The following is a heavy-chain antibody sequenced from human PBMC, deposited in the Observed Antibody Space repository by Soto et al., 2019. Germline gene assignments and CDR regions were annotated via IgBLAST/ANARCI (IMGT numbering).Heavy chain of an antibody. Sequence: EVQLLESGGGLVQPGGSLRLSCAASGFTFSIYSLSWVRQAPGKGLEWVSAVNGYNAHYADSVKGRFTISRDNDRSTLYLQMRSLRVEDTAIYYCATGGPRIGTGWSEYFDHWGQGTLVTVS. CDR1: GFTFSIYS. V-gene: IGHV3-23*01. CDR2: VNGYNA. CDR3: ATGGPRIGTGWSEYFDH. D-gene: IGHD6-19*01. J-gene: IGHJ4*02.